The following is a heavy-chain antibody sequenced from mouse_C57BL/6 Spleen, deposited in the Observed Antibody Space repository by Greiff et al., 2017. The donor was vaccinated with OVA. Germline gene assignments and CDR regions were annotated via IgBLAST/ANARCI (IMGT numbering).Heavy chain of an antibody. Sequence: QVQLQQPGAELVKPGASVKMSCKASGYTFTSYWITWVKQRPGQGLEWIGDIYPGSGSTNYNEKFKSKATLTVDTSSSTAYMQLRSLTSEDSAVYYCARGRLRHAMDYWGQGTSVTVSS. D-gene: IGHD2-4*01. CDR3: ARGRLRHAMDY. V-gene: IGHV1-55*01. CDR2: IYPGSGST. J-gene: IGHJ4*01. CDR1: GYTFTSYW.